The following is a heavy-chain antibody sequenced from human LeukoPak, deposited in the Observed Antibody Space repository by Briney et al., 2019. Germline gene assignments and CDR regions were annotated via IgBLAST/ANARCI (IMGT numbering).Heavy chain of an antibody. CDR3: ASGRLVGAPDY. CDR2: ITSDGSGI. CDR1: GFTFRTYW. J-gene: IGHJ4*02. Sequence: GGSLRLSCAASGFTFRTYWVHWVRQVPGKGLVWVSRITSDGSGIAYADSVKGRFSTSRDNAKNTLYLQMNSLRAEDTAVYYCASGRLVGAPDYWGQGTLVTVSS. D-gene: IGHD1-26*01. V-gene: IGHV3-74*01.